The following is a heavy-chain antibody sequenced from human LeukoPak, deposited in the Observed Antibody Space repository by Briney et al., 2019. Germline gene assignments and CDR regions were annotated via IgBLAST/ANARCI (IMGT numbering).Heavy chain of an antibody. CDR3: AKGRWSSQYYFDY. CDR2: ISYDGSNK. CDR1: GFTFSNYG. J-gene: IGHJ4*02. Sequence: GGSLSLSCAASGFTFSNYGMHWVRQAPGKGLEWVAVISYDGSNKYYADSVKGRFTVSRDNSKNTLYLQMNSLRAEDTAVYYCAKGRWSSQYYFDYWGQGTLVTVSS. V-gene: IGHV3-30*18. D-gene: IGHD2-8*01.